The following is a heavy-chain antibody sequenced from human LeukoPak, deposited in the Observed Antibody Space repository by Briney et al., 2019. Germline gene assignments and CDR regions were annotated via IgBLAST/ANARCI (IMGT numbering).Heavy chain of an antibody. J-gene: IGHJ4*02. D-gene: IGHD1-1*01. V-gene: IGHV1-69*05. CDR2: IIPIFGTA. Sequence: GASVTVSCKASGGTFTSYAISWVRQAPGQGLEWMGRIIPIFGTANYAQKFQGRVTITTDESTSTAYMKLSSLTAEDTAVYYCARSNWNDDYSFDYGGQGTLVTVS. CDR3: ARSNWNDDYSFDY. CDR1: GGTFTSYA.